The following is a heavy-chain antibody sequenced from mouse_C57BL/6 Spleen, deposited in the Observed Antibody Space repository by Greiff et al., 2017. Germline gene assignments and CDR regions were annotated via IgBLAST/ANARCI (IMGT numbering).Heavy chain of an antibody. CDR2: INPNYGTT. CDR1: GYSFTDYN. V-gene: IGHV1-39*01. J-gene: IGHJ2*01. D-gene: IGHD1-1*01. Sequence: VHVKQSGPELVKPGASVKISCKASGYSFTDYNMNWVKQSNGKSLEWIGVINPNYGTTSYNQKFKGKATLTVDQSSSTAYMQLNSLTSEDSAVYYCASRNYGSSYGGLDYWGQGTTLTVSS. CDR3: ASRNYGSSYGGLDY.